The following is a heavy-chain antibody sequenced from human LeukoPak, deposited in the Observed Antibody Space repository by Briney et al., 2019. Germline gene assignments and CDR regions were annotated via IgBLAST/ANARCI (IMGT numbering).Heavy chain of an antibody. CDR3: ARQPHNYYFDC. CDR1: GGSISSSSYY. V-gene: IGHV4-30-4*01. J-gene: IGHJ4*02. CDR2: IYYSGST. Sequence: SETLSLTCTVSGGSISSSSYYWSWIRQPPGKGLEWIGYIYYSGSTYYNPSLKSRVTISVDTSKNQFSLKLNSVTAADTAVYYCARQPHNYYFDCWGQGTLVTVSS.